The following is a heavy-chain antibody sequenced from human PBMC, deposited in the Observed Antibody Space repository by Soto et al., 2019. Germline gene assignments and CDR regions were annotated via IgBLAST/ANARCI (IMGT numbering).Heavy chain of an antibody. D-gene: IGHD3-3*02. V-gene: IGHV3-21*01. CDR1: GFTFSSYS. J-gene: IGHJ3*02. CDR3: ARGRIFHGDDTDAFDI. Sequence: EVQLVESGGGLVKPGGSLRLSCAASGFTFSSYSMNWVRQAPGKGLEWVSSISSSSSYIYYADSVKGRFTISRDNAKNSLYLQMNSLRAEDTAVYYCARGRIFHGDDTDAFDIWGQGTMVTVSS. CDR2: ISSSSSYI.